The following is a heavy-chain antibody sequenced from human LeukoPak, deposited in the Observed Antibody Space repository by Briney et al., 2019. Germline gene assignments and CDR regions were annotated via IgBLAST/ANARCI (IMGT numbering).Heavy chain of an antibody. D-gene: IGHD3-3*01. CDR3: ARRNFWSGYSVYYYYGMDV. CDR1: GYTFTSYD. J-gene: IGHJ6*02. Sequence: RASVKVSCKASGYTFTSYDINWVRQATGQGLEWMGWMNPNSGNTGYAQKFQGRVTMTRNNSISTAYMELSSLRSEDTAVYYCARRNFWSGYSVYYYYGMDVWGQGTTVTVSS. V-gene: IGHV1-8*01. CDR2: MNPNSGNT.